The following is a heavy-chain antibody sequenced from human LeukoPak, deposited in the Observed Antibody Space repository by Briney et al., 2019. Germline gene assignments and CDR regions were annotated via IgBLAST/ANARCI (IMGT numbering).Heavy chain of an antibody. CDR1: GYSFTSYW. D-gene: IGHD4-11*01. J-gene: IGHJ4*02. V-gene: IGHV5-10-1*01. CDR2: IDPSDSYT. CDR3: ARHAKLDYSNYFFDY. Sequence: GESLKISCKCSGYSFTSYWISWVRQMPGKGLEWMGRIDPSDSYTNYSPSFQGHVTISADKSISTAYLQWSSLKASDTAMYYCARHAKLDYSNYFFDYSGQGTLLTVSS.